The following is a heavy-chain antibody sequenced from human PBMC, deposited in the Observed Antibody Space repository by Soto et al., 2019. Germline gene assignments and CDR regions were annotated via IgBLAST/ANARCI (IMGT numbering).Heavy chain of an antibody. CDR1: GGSITSDGYS. CDR3: ARDEWGDYEGV. V-gene: IGHV4-30-2*01. CDR2: IYHSGST. D-gene: IGHD4-17*01. J-gene: IGHJ4*02. Sequence: SENLDITCAISGGSITSDGYSRSWIRQPPGKGLEWIGHIYHSGSTFYNPSLLTRVTISLDTSKNHYSLKLRSVTAADTAVYFCARDEWGDYEGVWGQGTMVTVSS.